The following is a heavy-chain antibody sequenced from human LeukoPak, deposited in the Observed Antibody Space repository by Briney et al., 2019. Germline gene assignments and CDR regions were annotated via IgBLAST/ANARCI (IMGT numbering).Heavy chain of an antibody. CDR2: INPSGGST. CDR1: VYTFTSYY. Sequence: GASVKISCKASVYTFTSYYMHWVRQAPGQGLEWMGIINPSGGSTTYAQKFQGRVTMTRDMSTSTVDMELSSLRSEDTAVYYCARGGHGTSIAVAGTVDYWGQGTLVTVSS. CDR3: ARGGHGTSIAVAGTVDY. V-gene: IGHV1-46*01. J-gene: IGHJ4*02. D-gene: IGHD6-19*01.